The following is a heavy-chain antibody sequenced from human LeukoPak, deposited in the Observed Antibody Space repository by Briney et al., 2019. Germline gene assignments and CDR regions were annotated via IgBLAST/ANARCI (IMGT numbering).Heavy chain of an antibody. D-gene: IGHD3-16*02. CDR1: GGSFSGYY. CDR2: INHSGST. V-gene: IGHV4-34*01. J-gene: IGHJ4*02. Sequence: SETLSLTCAVYGGSFSGYYWSWIRQPPGKGLEWIGEINHSGSTNYNPSHKSRVAISVDTSKNQFSLKLSSVTAADTAVYYCARRRGSYRYPFDYWGQGTLVTVSS. CDR3: ARRRGSYRYPFDY.